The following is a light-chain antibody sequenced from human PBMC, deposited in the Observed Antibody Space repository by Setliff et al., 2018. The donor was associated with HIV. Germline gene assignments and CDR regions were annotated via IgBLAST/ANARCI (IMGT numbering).Light chain of an antibody. CDR1: SGIIAGYY. V-gene: IGLV6-57*01. CDR2: EYN. CDR3: QSYDERSQV. J-gene: IGLJ3*02. Sequence: NFMLAQPHSVSGSPGKTVTISCTRSSGIIAGYYVQWYQQRPGSSHTTVIYEYNQRPSVVPNRFSGSIDSVSNSASLTISGLRTEDEADYYCQSYDERSQVFGGGTKVTVL.